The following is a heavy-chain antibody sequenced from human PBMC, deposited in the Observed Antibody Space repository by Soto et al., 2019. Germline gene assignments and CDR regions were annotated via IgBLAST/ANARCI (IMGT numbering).Heavy chain of an antibody. J-gene: IGHJ6*02. CDR3: AKDRDSSGWFSGYYYGVDV. V-gene: IGHV3-30*18. CDR1: GFTFSSYG. CDR2: ISYDGSNK. D-gene: IGHD6-19*01. Sequence: GGSLRLSCAASGFTFSSYGMHWVRQAPGKGLEWVALISYDGSNKYYADSVKGRFTISRDNSKNTLSLQVSSLRPEDTAVYYCAKDRDSSGWFSGYYYGVDVWGQGATVTVSS.